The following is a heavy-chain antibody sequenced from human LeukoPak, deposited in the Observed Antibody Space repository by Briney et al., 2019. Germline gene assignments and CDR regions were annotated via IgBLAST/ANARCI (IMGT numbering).Heavy chain of an antibody. CDR2: ISGSGGST. D-gene: IGHD2-15*01. CDR1: GFTFSSYT. CDR3: AKANVVAAMADWFDP. V-gene: IGHV3-23*01. Sequence: PGGSLRLSCAASGFTFSSYTMSWVRQAPGKGLEWVSAISGSGGSTYYADSVKGRFTISRDNSKNTLYLQMNSLRAEDTAVYYCAKANVVAAMADWFDPWGQGTLVTVSS. J-gene: IGHJ5*02.